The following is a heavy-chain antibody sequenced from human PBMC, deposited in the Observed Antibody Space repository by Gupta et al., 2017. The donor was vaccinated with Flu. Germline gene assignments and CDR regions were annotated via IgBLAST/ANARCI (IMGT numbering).Heavy chain of an antibody. CDR2: ISAYNGNT. D-gene: IGHD3-3*01. CDR3: AREVFLDSPQTEYDCEY. Sequence: TLTSFGISWLRQAPGQGLEWMGWISAYNGNTKCAQKFQGRVSMTTETATRTAYMELRSLKYDDTAIYYWAREVFLDSPQTEYDCEYWGQGTLVTVSS. J-gene: IGHJ4*02. V-gene: IGHV1-18*01. CDR1: TLTSFG.